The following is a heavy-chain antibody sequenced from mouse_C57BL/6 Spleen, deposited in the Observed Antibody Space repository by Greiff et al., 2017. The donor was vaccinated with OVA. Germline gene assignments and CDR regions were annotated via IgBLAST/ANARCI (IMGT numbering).Heavy chain of an antibody. CDR2: IDPETGGT. J-gene: IGHJ3*01. CDR1: GYTFTDYE. CDR3: TREVNYYDYECAY. V-gene: IGHV1-15*01. Sequence: VKLQESGAELVRPGASVTLSCKASGYTFTDYEMHWVKQTPVHGLEWIGAIDPETGGTAYNQKFKGKAILTADKSSSTAYMELRSLTSEDSAVYYCTREVNYYDYECAYWGKGTLVTVSA. D-gene: IGHD2-4*01.